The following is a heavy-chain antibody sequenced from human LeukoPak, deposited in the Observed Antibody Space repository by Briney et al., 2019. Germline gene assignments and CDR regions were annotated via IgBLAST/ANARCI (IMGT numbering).Heavy chain of an antibody. CDR1: GFTFSSYS. CDR2: ISSSSSYI. CDR3: ARSPDNRGGDCYGVGY. D-gene: IGHD2-21*02. J-gene: IGHJ4*02. Sequence: GGSLRLSCAASGFTFSSYSMNWVRQAPGKGLEWVSSISSSSSYIYYADSVKGRFTISRDNAKNSLYLQMNSLRAEDTAVYYCARSPDNRGGDCYGVGYWGQGTLVTVSS. V-gene: IGHV3-21*01.